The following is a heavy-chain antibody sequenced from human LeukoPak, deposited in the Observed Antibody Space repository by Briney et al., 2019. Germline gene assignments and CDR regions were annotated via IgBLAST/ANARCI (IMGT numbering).Heavy chain of an antibody. J-gene: IGHJ4*02. CDR2: VNPSGGST. CDR1: GGTFSNYA. V-gene: IGHV1-46*01. CDR3: ARGGRMTTVVTYYFDY. D-gene: IGHD4-23*01. Sequence: ASVKVSCKASGGTFSNYAISWVRQAPGQGLEWMGIVNPSGGSTTYAQEFQGRVTMTRDTSTSTVYMDLSSLRSDDTAVYFCARGGRMTTVVTYYFDYWGQGTLVTVSS.